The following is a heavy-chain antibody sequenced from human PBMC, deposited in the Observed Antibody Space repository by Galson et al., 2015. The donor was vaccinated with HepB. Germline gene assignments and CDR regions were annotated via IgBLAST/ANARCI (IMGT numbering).Heavy chain of an antibody. V-gene: IGHV3-23*01. CDR1: GFTFSSYA. J-gene: IGHJ3*02. Sequence: SLRLSCAASGFTFSSYAMHWVRQAPGKGLEWVSAISASGDTTYYTDSVKGRFTISRDNSKTTLYLQMNSLRAEDTALYHCTKRIGTASPGRAFDIWGQGTMVTVSS. D-gene: IGHD2-15*01. CDR2: ISASGDTT. CDR3: TKRIGTASPGRAFDI.